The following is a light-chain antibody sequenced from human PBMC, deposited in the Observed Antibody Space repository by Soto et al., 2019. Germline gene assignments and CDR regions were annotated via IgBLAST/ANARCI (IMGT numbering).Light chain of an antibody. J-gene: IGLJ1*01. V-gene: IGLV2-23*02. CDR2: EVS. Sequence: QSALTQPASVSGSPGQSITISCTGTSSDVGSYNLVSWYQQHPGKAPKLMIYEVSKQPSGVSNRFSGSKSGNSASLTISGLQAEDEADYFFCSYVGSYVFGTGTK. CDR3: CSYVGSYV. CDR1: SSDVGSYNL.